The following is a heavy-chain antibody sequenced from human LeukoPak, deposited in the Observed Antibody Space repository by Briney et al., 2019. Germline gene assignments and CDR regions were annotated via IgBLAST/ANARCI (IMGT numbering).Heavy chain of an antibody. CDR3: ARRGYSYGYNYYMDV. D-gene: IGHD5-18*01. CDR2: IYPGDSDT. Sequence: GEPLKISCKGSGYSFTSYWIGWVRQMPGKGLEWMGIIYPGDSDTRYSPSFQGQVTISADKSISTAYLQWSSLKASDTAMYYCARRGYSYGYNYYMDVWGKGTTVTVSS. CDR1: GYSFTSYW. V-gene: IGHV5-51*01. J-gene: IGHJ6*03.